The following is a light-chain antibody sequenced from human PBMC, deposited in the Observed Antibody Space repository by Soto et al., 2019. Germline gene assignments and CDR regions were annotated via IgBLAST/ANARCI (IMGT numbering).Light chain of an antibody. CDR3: QQYGSSSGT. CDR1: QSVGSSD. V-gene: IGKV3-20*01. J-gene: IGKJ1*01. Sequence: EIVLTQSPGTLSLSPGERATLSCRASQSVGSSDLAWYQQKPGQAPRLLIYGASNRATGIPDRFSGSGSGTDFALTISRLEPEDFAVYYCQQYGSSSGTFGQGTKVEIK. CDR2: GAS.